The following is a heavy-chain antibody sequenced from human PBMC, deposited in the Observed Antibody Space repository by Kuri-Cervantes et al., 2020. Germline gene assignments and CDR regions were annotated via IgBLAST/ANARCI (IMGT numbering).Heavy chain of an antibody. CDR2: ISDSGGRT. J-gene: IGHJ2*01. Sequence: GGSLRLSCAASGFTFSSYAMSWVRQAPGKGLEWVSAISDSGGRTYFADSVKGRFTISRDNSRNTLYLQMNSLRADDTAVYYCARSPKWYFDLWGRGTLVTVSS. CDR3: ARSPKWYFDL. V-gene: IGHV3-23*01. CDR1: GFTFSSYA.